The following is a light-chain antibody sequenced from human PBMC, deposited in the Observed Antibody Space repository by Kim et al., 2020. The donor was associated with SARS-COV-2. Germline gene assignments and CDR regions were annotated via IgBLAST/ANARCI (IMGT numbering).Light chain of an antibody. J-gene: IGKJ1*01. V-gene: IGKV1-39*01. CDR1: QSISSY. CDR2: AAS. CDR3: QQSHSTGT. Sequence: DIQMTQSPSSLSASVGDRVTITCRASQSISSYLNWYQQKPEKAPKLLIYAASSLQSGVPSRFSGSGSGTDFTLTISSLQPEDFATYYCQQSHSTGTFGQGTKVDIK.